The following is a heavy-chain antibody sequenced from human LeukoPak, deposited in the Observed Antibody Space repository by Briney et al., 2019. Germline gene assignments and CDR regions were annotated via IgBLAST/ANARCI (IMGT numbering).Heavy chain of an antibody. Sequence: LSLTCTVSGGSISSGSYYWSWVRQAPGEGLEWVSSISSTGGTTYYADSVKGRFTISRDNSKNTLYLQMNSLRAEDTAIYYCAKNGDRGAYCTGGTCYPYFYYYMDVWGKGTTVTI. J-gene: IGHJ6*03. D-gene: IGHD2-15*01. CDR2: ISSTGGTT. CDR3: AKNGDRGAYCTGGTCYPYFYYYMDV. V-gene: IGHV3-23*01. CDR1: GGSISSGSYY.